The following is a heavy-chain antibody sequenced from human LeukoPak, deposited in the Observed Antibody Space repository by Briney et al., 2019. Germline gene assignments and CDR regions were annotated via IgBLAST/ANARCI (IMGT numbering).Heavy chain of an antibody. CDR1: GGSISSGY. J-gene: IGHJ4*02. CDR3: ARRLGYCSSTSCYGYYFDY. Sequence: PSETLSLTCTVSGGSISSGYWSWIRQPPGKGLEWIGYIYYSGSTNYNPSLKSRVTISVDTSKNQFSLKLSSVTAADTAVYYCARRLGYCSSTSCYGYYFDYWGQGTLVTVSS. V-gene: IGHV4-59*12. CDR2: IYYSGST. D-gene: IGHD2-2*01.